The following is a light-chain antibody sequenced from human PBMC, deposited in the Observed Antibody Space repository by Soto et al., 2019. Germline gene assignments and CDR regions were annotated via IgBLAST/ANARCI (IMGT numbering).Light chain of an antibody. CDR3: NSYRDISTYV. Sequence: QSALTQPASVSGSPGQSITLSCTGTSSDVGGYNVSWFQQHPGDAPKLIIYDVNSRPSGVSNRFSGSKSGNTASLTISGLQAEDEADYYCNSYRDISTYVFGTGTKLTVL. CDR1: SSDVGGYN. CDR2: DVN. V-gene: IGLV2-14*01. J-gene: IGLJ1*01.